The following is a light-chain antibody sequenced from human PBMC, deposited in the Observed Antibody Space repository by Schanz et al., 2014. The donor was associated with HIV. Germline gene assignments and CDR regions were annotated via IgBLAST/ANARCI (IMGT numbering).Light chain of an antibody. Sequence: QSVLTQPASVSGSPGQSITFSCTGTNNDIGSYTYVSWYQQHPDKAPKLVVYGVFDRPSGVSNRFSGSKSGNTASLTIYDLQREDEADYYCSSLSTSGAPLFGTGTKLTVL. CDR3: SSLSTSGAPL. V-gene: IGLV2-14*03. J-gene: IGLJ1*01. CDR1: NNDIGSYTY. CDR2: GVF.